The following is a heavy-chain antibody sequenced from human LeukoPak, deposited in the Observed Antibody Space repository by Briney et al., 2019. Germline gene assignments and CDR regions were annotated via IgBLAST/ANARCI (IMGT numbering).Heavy chain of an antibody. CDR2: IRYEGSNK. V-gene: IGHV3-30*02. D-gene: IGHD3-16*02. Sequence: GGSLRLSCAASGFTFSSYGVHWVRQAPGKGLEWVAFIRYEGSNKYYADSVKGRFTISRDNSKNTLYLQMNSLRAEDTAVYYCAKLYDYVWGSYRSYDAFDIWGQGTMVTVSS. CDR3: AKLYDYVWGSYRSYDAFDI. CDR1: GFTFSSYG. J-gene: IGHJ3*02.